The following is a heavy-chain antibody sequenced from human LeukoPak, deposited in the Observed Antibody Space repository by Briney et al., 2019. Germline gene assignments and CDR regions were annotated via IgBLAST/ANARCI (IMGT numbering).Heavy chain of an antibody. CDR3: TPGFGSRSNWFDP. J-gene: IGHJ5*02. CDR2: IRSKAYGGTT. V-gene: IGHV3-49*03. Sequence: GGSLRLSCTASGFTFGDYAMSWFRQAPGKGLEWVGFIRSKAYGGTTEYAASVKGRFTISRDDSKSIAYLQMNSLKTEDTAVYHCTPGFGSRSNWFDPWGQGTLVTVSS. D-gene: IGHD3-10*01. CDR1: GFTFGDYA.